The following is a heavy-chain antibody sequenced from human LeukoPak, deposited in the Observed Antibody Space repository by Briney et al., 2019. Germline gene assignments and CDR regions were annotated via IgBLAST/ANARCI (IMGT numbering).Heavy chain of an antibody. CDR2: IYSSGST. J-gene: IGHJ5*02. V-gene: IGHV4-4*07. CDR3: ARGPGLYSSSWYNWFDP. D-gene: IGHD6-13*01. CDR1: GGSISSYY. Sequence: MPSETLSLTCTVSGGSISSYYWSWIRQPAGKGLEWIGRIYSSGSTDYNPSLKSRVTMSVDTSKNKFSLKLSSVTAADTAVYYCARGPGLYSSSWYNWFDPWGQGTLVTVSS.